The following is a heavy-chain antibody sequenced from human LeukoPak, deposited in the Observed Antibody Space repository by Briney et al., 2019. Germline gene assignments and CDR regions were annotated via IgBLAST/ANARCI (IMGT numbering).Heavy chain of an antibody. CDR1: GGSFSGYY. CDR2: INHSGST. V-gene: IGHV4-34*01. D-gene: IGHD3-22*01. Sequence: SETLSLTCAVYGGSFSGYYWSWIRQPPGKGLEWIGEINHSGSTNYNPSLKSRVTISVDTSKNQFSLKLSSATAADTAVYYCARASYSYDISGWVPFDYWGQGTLVTVSS. CDR3: ARASYSYDISGWVPFDY. J-gene: IGHJ4*02.